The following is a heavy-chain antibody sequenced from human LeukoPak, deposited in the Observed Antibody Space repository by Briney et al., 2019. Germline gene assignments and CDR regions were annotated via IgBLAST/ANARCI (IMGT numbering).Heavy chain of an antibody. Sequence: GESLKISCKGSGYSVTSYWIGWVRQMPGKGLEWMGIIYPDDSDTRYSPSFQGQVTISADKSISTAYLQWSSLKASDTAMYYCARRAYCSGGGCYVTPFDIWGQGTMVTVSS. CDR2: IYPDDSDT. CDR3: ARRAYCSGGGCYVTPFDI. V-gene: IGHV5-51*01. CDR1: GYSVTSYW. J-gene: IGHJ3*02. D-gene: IGHD2-15*01.